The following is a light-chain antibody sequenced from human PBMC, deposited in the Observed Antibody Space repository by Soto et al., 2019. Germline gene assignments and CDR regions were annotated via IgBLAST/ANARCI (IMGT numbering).Light chain of an antibody. Sequence: DKQMKQSPSSLSAYVGDRVTITCRASQSISSYLNWYQQKPGKAPKLLIHAASSLQSGVPSRFSGSGSGTDFTLTISSLQPEDFATYYCQQSYSTPPTFGQGTKVDIK. CDR2: AAS. CDR1: QSISSY. V-gene: IGKV1-39*01. J-gene: IGKJ1*01. CDR3: QQSYSTPPT.